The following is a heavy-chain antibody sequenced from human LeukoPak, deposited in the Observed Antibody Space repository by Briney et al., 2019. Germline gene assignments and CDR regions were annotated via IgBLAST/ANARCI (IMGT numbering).Heavy chain of an antibody. V-gene: IGHV3-21*01. Sequence: GGSLRLSCAASGFTFRSYSMNWVRQAPGKGLEWVSAIDPSSTYIYYADSVKGRFTISRDNAENSLYLQMNSLRVEDTAVYYCARAPTVLVGYCSSSSCQADYWGQGTLATVSS. J-gene: IGHJ4*02. D-gene: IGHD2-2*01. CDR2: IDPSSTYI. CDR1: GFTFRSYS. CDR3: ARAPTVLVGYCSSSSCQADY.